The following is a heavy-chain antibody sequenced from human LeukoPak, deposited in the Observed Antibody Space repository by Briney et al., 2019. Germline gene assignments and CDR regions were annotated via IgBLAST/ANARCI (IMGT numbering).Heavy chain of an antibody. Sequence: PSETLSLTCTVPGGSISTYYWSWIRQSPRKGLEWIGSVYYSGSTNYNPSLKSRVSISVDTSKNQFSLELSSVTAADTAVYYCAVNSTKHTFDIWGQGTMVTVSS. J-gene: IGHJ3*02. CDR1: GGSISTYY. CDR3: AVNSTKHTFDI. CDR2: VYYSGST. V-gene: IGHV4-59*08. D-gene: IGHD5/OR15-5a*01.